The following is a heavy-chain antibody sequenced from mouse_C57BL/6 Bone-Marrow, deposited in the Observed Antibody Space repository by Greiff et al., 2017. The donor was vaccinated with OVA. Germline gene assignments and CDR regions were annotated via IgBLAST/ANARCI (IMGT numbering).Heavy chain of an antibody. CDR3: ARASIYYDYDVAWFAY. J-gene: IGHJ3*01. D-gene: IGHD2-4*01. CDR1: GYSITSGYY. V-gene: IGHV3-6*01. CDR2: ISYDGSN. Sequence: ESGPGLVKPSQSLSLTCSVTGYSITSGYYWNWIRQFPGNKLEWMGYISYDGSNNYNPSLKNRISITRDTSKNQSFLKLNSVTTEDTSTYYCARASIYYDYDVAWFAYWGQGTLSLSLQ.